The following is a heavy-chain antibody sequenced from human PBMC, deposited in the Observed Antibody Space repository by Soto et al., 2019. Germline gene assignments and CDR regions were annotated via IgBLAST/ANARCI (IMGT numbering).Heavy chain of an antibody. CDR2: INPILDST. CDR1: GIMSSGYG. J-gene: IGHJ4*02. V-gene: IGHV1-69*09. D-gene: IGHD6-25*01. Sequence: EQVVQSGPAMKEPGSSVKVSCRASGIMSSGYGFSWVRQAPGQGLEWVGRINPILDSTHYAQNLQGRVSINVDKSTDTAYLEVTSLRLEDTAIYFCATMKRARLDSWGRGTVVTVSS. CDR3: ATMKRARLDS.